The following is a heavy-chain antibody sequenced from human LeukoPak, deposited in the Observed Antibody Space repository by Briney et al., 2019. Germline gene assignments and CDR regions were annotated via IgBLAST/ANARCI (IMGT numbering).Heavy chain of an antibody. V-gene: IGHV1-18*04. J-gene: IGHJ4*02. Sequence: ASVRVSCKASGYTFSNYGISWVRQAPGLGLEWMGWTSYNGNTNYAQKFQDRVTMTTDTSTTTAYMELRSLESDDTAVYYCARHSGSGWQALGYWGQGTLVTVSS. CDR1: GYTFSNYG. D-gene: IGHD6-19*01. CDR3: ARHSGSGWQALGY. CDR2: TSYNGNT.